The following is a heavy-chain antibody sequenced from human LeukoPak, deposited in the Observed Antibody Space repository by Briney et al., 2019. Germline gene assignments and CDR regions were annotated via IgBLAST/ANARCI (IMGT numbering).Heavy chain of an antibody. Sequence: GGSLRFSCAASGFDFSRYEMNWVRPAPGKGLEWVSYISTSSRTRYYAGSVKGRLTISRDNAKDSLDLHMNSLRAEDTAIYYCAREDCSSTSCRLDSWGQGTLVTVSS. CDR2: ISTSSRTR. V-gene: IGHV3-48*03. J-gene: IGHJ4*02. CDR3: AREDCSSTSCRLDS. CDR1: GFDFSRYE. D-gene: IGHD2-2*01.